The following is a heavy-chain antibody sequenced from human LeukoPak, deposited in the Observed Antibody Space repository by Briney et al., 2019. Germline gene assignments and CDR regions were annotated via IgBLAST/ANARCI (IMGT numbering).Heavy chain of an antibody. D-gene: IGHD3-22*01. J-gene: IGHJ4*02. V-gene: IGHV3-20*04. Sequence: GGSLRLSCAASGFTFDDYGMSWVRQAPGKGLEWVSGINWNGGSTGYADSVKGRFTISRDNAKNSLYLQMNSLRAEDTALYYCARADSTDYFLGHFDYWGQGTLVTVSS. CDR2: INWNGGST. CDR3: ARADSTDYFLGHFDY. CDR1: GFTFDDYG.